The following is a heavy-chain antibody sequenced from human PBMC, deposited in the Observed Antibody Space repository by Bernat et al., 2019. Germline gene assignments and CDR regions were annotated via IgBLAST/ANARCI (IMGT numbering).Heavy chain of an antibody. V-gene: IGHV4-39*01. J-gene: IGHJ5*02. CDR1: GDSITSISFH. CDR2: KYHSGST. D-gene: IGHD7-27*01. CDR3: VRHRHANFETVHWYGP. Sequence: LYLQESGPGLVKPSETLSLTCSLSGDSITSISFHWGWIRQPPGKGLEWIGSKYHSGSTFYNPSLKSRVFISTDTSRNEFSLSLNSVTAADTAVYYCVRHRHANFETVHWYGPWGQGILVTVAS.